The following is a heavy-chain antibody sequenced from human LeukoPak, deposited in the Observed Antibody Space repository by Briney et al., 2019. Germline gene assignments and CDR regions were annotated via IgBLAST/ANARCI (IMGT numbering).Heavy chain of an antibody. CDR2: IYTSGST. CDR3: ARDRVGITVVRGVIKHDAFDF. V-gene: IGHV4-4*07. Sequence: SETLSLTCTVSGVSTSSYYWSWIRQPAGKGLEWIGRIYTSGSTNYNPSLKSRVTMSVDTSKNQFSLKLSSVTAADTAVYYGARDRVGITVVRGVIKHDAFDFLSRGTRVTVSS. J-gene: IGHJ3*01. D-gene: IGHD3-10*01. CDR1: GVSTSSYY.